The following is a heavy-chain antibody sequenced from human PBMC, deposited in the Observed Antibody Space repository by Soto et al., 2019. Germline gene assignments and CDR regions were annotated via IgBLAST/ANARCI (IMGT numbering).Heavy chain of an antibody. Sequence: GGSLRLSCVVSVFSFSSFGMHCGRQSPGKGLYWVAVISYDGSNKYYADSVKGRFTISRDNSKNTLHLQMNSLRAEDTAVYYCAKDIDTMVRVPLYYGLDVWGQGTTVTVSS. CDR2: ISYDGSNK. CDR1: VFSFSSFG. CDR3: AKDIDTMVRVPLYYGLDV. D-gene: IGHD3-10*01. V-gene: IGHV3-30*18. J-gene: IGHJ6*02.